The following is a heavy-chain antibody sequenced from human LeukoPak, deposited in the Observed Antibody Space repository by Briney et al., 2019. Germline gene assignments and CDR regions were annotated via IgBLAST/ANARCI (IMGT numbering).Heavy chain of an antibody. J-gene: IGHJ4*02. V-gene: IGHV3-48*03. Sequence: GGSLRLSCAASGFTFSSYEMNWVRQAPGKGLEWVSYISSSGSTIYYADSVKGRFTTSRDNAKNSLYLQMNSLRSEDTAVYYCARSPQPSDYWGQGTLVTVSS. D-gene: IGHD6-13*01. CDR1: GFTFSSYE. CDR2: ISSSGSTI. CDR3: ARSPQPSDY.